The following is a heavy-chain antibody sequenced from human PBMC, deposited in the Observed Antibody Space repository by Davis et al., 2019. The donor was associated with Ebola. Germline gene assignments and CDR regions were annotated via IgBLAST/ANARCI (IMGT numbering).Heavy chain of an antibody. CDR1: GYTFIGYY. Sequence: ASVKVSCKASGYTFIGYYMHWVRQAPGQGLEWMGRINPNSGGTNYAQKFQGRVTMTRDTSISTAYMELSRLRSDDTAVYYCASYKPGYSSGWYSAFDYWGQGTLVTVSS. J-gene: IGHJ4*02. D-gene: IGHD6-19*01. CDR3: ASYKPGYSSGWYSAFDY. CDR2: INPNSGGT. V-gene: IGHV1-2*06.